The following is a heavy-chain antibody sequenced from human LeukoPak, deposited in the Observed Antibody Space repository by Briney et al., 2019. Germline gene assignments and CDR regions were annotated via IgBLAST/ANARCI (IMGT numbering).Heavy chain of an antibody. V-gene: IGHV3-53*01. CDR2: IYGGGSP. Sequence: GGSLRLSCAVSGFSVSNQYMIRVRQAPGKGLEWVSVIYGGGSPFYADSVKGRFTIARDNSKNTLFLQMDSPRAEDTAVYYCARAAASGGYFDYWGQGTLVTVSS. CDR3: ARAAASGGYFDY. CDR1: GFSVSNQY. D-gene: IGHD3-16*01. J-gene: IGHJ4*02.